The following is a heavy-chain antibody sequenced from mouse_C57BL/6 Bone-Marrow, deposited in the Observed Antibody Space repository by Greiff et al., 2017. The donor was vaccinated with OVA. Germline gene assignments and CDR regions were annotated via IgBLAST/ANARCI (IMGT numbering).Heavy chain of an antibody. J-gene: IGHJ1*03. D-gene: IGHD1-1*01. CDR2: ILPGSGST. Sequence: QVQLQQSGAELMKPGASVKLSCKATGYTFTGYWIEWVKQRPGHGLEWIGEILPGSGSTNYNAKFKGKATFTADTSSNTAYMQLSSLTTEDSAIYYCAICYYGSSYGYFDVWGTGTTVTVSS. CDR3: AICYYGSSYGYFDV. CDR1: GYTFTGYW. V-gene: IGHV1-9*01.